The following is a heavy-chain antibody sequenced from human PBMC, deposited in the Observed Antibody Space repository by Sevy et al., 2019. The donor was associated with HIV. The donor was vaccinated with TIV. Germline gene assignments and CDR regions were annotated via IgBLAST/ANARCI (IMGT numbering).Heavy chain of an antibody. D-gene: IGHD5-18*01. CDR2: MKEDGSDK. CDR3: VGEGVGGYSYSLDQ. CDR1: GFTFSVYW. J-gene: IGHJ4*02. V-gene: IGHV3-7*01. Sequence: GGSLRLSCAASGFTFSVYWMTWVRQAPGKGLEWVATMKEDGSDKDYVDSVKGRFTISRDNAKNSLYLQMNSLRAEGTAVYDGVGEGVGGYSYSLDQWGLGTLVTVSS.